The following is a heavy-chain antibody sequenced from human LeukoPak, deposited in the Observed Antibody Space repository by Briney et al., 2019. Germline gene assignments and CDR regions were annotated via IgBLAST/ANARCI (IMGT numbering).Heavy chain of an antibody. Sequence: GEALKISCKGSGYSFTSYWIGWVRQMPGKGLEWMGIINPGDSDTRYSPSFQGQVTISADKFISTAYLQWSSLKASDTAMYYCASSGYSYGYYMDVWGTGTTVTVSS. CDR2: INPGDSDT. J-gene: IGHJ6*03. D-gene: IGHD5-18*01. CDR1: GYSFTSYW. V-gene: IGHV5-51*01. CDR3: ASSGYSYGYYMDV.